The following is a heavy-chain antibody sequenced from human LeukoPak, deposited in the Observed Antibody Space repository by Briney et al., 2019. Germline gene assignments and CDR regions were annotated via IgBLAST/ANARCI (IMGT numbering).Heavy chain of an antibody. J-gene: IGHJ4*02. CDR2: MNPNSGNT. CDR1: GYTFTSYD. V-gene: IGHV1-8*01. Sequence: GASVKVSCKASGYTFTSYDINWVRQAPGQRLEWMGWMNPNSGNTGYAQKFQGRVTMTRNTSISTAYMELSSLRSEATAVYYCARVTQGDTAIHYWGPGTLVTVSS. CDR3: ARVTQGDTAIHY. D-gene: IGHD5-18*01.